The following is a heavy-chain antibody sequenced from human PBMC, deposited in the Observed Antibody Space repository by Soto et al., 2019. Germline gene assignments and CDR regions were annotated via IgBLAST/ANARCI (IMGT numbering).Heavy chain of an antibody. CDR3: ARGSGYSYGHVGYYYYGMDV. CDR1: GGSISSGDYY. D-gene: IGHD5-18*01. Sequence: SETLSLTCTVSGGSISSGDYYWSWIRQPPGKGLEWIGYIYYSGSTYYNPSLKSRVTISVDTSKNQFSLKLSSVTAADTAVYYCARGSGYSYGHVGYYYYGMDVWGQGTTVTVS. CDR2: IYYSGST. V-gene: IGHV4-30-4*01. J-gene: IGHJ6*02.